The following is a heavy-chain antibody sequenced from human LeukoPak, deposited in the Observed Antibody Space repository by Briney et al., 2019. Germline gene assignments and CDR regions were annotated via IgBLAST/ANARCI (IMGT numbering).Heavy chain of an antibody. J-gene: IGHJ6*02. CDR1: GFTFSSYA. Sequence: GGSLRLSCAASGFTFSSYAMHWVRQAPGKGLEWVAVISYDGSNKYYADSVKGRFTISRDNSKNTLYLQMNSLRAEDTAVYYCARRPDTAFYYYYGMDVWGQGTTVTVSS. D-gene: IGHD5-18*01. CDR2: ISYDGSNK. CDR3: ARRPDTAFYYYYGMDV. V-gene: IGHV3-30-3*01.